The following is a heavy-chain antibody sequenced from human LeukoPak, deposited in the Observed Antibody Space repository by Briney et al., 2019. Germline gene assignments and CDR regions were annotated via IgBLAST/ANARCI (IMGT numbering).Heavy chain of an antibody. J-gene: IGHJ4*02. CDR2: ISDSVGGT. CDR1: GFTFSSYA. Sequence: GGSLRLSCAAAGFTFSSYAMSWVRQAPGKGLDWVSLISDSVGGTYYADSVKGRFTISRDNSKNTLYLQMNSLRAEDTAVYYCAKGGSSGWYHLDFWGQGTLVTVSS. CDR3: AKGGSSGWYHLDF. D-gene: IGHD6-19*01. V-gene: IGHV3-23*01.